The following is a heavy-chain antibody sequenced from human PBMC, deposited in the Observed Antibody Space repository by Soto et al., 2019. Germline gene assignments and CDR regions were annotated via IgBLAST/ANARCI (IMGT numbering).Heavy chain of an antibody. D-gene: IGHD1-26*01. Sequence: GGSLRLSCAASGFSFSTYTMNWVRQAPGKGLEWVSYISGTGNIVYYADSVKGRFTASRDNAKNSLYLQMNSLRDEDSALYYCARLSSIGRRYYFDYWGQGTLVTVSS. J-gene: IGHJ4*02. CDR2: ISGTGNIV. V-gene: IGHV3-48*02. CDR3: ARLSSIGRRYYFDY. CDR1: GFSFSTYT.